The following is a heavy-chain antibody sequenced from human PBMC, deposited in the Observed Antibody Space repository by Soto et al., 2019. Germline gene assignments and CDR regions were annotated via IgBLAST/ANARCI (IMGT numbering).Heavy chain of an antibody. D-gene: IGHD2-8*01. V-gene: IGHV3-23*01. J-gene: IGHJ4*01. CDR2: ISGSGGST. CDR1: GFTFSSYA. Sequence: GGSLRLSCAASGFTFSSYAMSWVRQAPGKGLEWVSAISGSGGSTYYADSVKGRFTISRDNSKNTLHLHMNSLRAEDTATYFCVSWVSAHFDYWGHGTPVTVSS. CDR3: VSWVSAHFDY.